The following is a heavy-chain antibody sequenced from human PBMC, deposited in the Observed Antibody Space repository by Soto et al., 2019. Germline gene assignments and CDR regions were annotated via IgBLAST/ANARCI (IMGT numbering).Heavy chain of an antibody. CDR3: ARGVVTDDFWSGYWFDP. CDR1: GYTFTSYD. D-gene: IGHD3-3*01. CDR2: MNPNSGNT. V-gene: IGHV1-8*01. J-gene: IGHJ5*02. Sequence: QVQLVQSGAEVKKPGASVKVSCKASGYTFTSYDINWVRQATGQGLEWMGWMNPNSGNTGYAQKFQGRDTMTRNTSISTAYMELSSLRSEDTAVYYCARGVVTDDFWSGYWFDPWGQGTLVTVSS.